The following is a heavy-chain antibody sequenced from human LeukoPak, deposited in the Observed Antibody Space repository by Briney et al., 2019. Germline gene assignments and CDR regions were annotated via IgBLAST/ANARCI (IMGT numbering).Heavy chain of an antibody. CDR2: IRYDGSNK. CDR1: GFTFSSFG. J-gene: IGHJ4*02. CDR3: AKDWGYSYGYVDY. Sequence: GGSLRLSCAASGFTFSSFGMHWVRQAPGKGLEWVALIRYDGSNKYYADSVKGRFTISRDNPKNTLYLQVNSLRAEDTAMYYCAKDWGYSYGYVDYWGQGALVTVSS. V-gene: IGHV3-30*02. D-gene: IGHD5-18*01.